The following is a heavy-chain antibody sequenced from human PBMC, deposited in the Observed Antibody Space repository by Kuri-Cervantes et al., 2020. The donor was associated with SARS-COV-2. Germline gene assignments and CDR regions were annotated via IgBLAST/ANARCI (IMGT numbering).Heavy chain of an antibody. CDR1: GFTFSSYG. Sequence: GGSLRLSCAASGFTFSSYGIHWVRQAPGKGLEWVSSISSSSSYIYYADSVKGRFTISRDNAKNSLYLQMNSLRAEDTAVYYCARGYSGSYGYWGQGTLVTVSS. CDR2: ISSSSSYI. D-gene: IGHD1-26*01. J-gene: IGHJ4*02. CDR3: ARGYSGSYGY. V-gene: IGHV3-21*01.